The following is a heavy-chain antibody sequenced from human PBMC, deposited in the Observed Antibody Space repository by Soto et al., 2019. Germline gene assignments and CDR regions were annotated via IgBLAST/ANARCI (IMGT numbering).Heavy chain of an antibody. CDR3: AIQKSGSVNTLDY. Sequence: EVQLVQSGAEVKKPGESLKISCKGSGYSFTSYWIGWVRQMPGKGLEWMGIIYPGDSDTRYSPSFQGQVTISADKSISNAYLQCSSLKDSDTAMYYCAIQKSGSVNTLDYWGKGTLVTVFS. V-gene: IGHV5-51*01. CDR2: IYPGDSDT. CDR1: GYSFTSYW. J-gene: IGHJ4*02. D-gene: IGHD5-18*01.